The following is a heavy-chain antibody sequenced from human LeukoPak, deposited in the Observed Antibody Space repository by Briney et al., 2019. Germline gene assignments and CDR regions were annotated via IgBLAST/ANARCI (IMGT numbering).Heavy chain of an antibody. Sequence: GGSLRLSCAASGFTFSTYSMNWVRQAPGKGLEWVSYITTSSSNVHYADSVKGRFTISRDNAKNSLYLQMNSLRAEDTAVYYCVGDKSYAFDIWGQGTTVTVSS. CDR3: VGDKSYAFDI. CDR1: GFTFSTYS. V-gene: IGHV3-48*01. J-gene: IGHJ3*02. CDR2: ITTSSSNV.